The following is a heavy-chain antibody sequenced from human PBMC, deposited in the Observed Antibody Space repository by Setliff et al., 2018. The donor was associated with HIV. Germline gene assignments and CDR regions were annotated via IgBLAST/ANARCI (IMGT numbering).Heavy chain of an antibody. D-gene: IGHD2-15*01. V-gene: IGHV4-59*01. CDR1: GDSIGAYH. J-gene: IGHJ4*02. CDR2: IHSSGTT. Sequence: SETLSLTCSVSGDSIGAYHWSWIRQPPGRGLEWIGYIHSSGTTHYNPSLSIRVTISFDASKKYFSLKLTSVTAEDTAMYYCATYSAGEGGRGHWGQGTLVTVSS. CDR3: ATYSAGEGGRGH.